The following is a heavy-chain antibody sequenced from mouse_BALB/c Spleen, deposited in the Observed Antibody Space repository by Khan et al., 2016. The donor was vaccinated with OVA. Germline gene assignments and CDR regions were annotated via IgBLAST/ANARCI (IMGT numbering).Heavy chain of an antibody. CDR3: ARAGYGGFAY. D-gene: IGHD1-1*02. CDR2: ISDGGSYT. Sequence: EVELVESGGGLVKPGGSLKLSCAASGFTFSDYYMYWVRQTPEKRLEWVATISDGGSYTYYPDSVRGGFTISRDNAKNNLYLQMSSRKSEDTAMYYCARAGYGGFAYWGQGTLVTVSA. J-gene: IGHJ3*01. V-gene: IGHV5-4*02. CDR1: GFTFSDYY.